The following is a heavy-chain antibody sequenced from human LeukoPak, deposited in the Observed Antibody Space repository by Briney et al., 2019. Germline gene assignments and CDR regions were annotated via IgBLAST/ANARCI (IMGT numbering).Heavy chain of an antibody. CDR1: GIIFSSCW. J-gene: IGHJ4*02. CDR2: INSDGRST. Sequence: GGSLRLSCAGSGIIFSSCWMHWVRQAPGKGLVWVSRINSDGRSTNYADSVKGRFTISRDNAKNTLYLQMNSLRAEDTAVYYCARSAYPGDSVIEDWGRGTLVTVSS. V-gene: IGHV3-74*01. D-gene: IGHD2-21*02. CDR3: ARSAYPGDSVIED.